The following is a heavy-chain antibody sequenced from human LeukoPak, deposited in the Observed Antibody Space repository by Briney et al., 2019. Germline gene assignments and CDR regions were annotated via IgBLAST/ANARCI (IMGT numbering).Heavy chain of an antibody. CDR3: ARSEGIAARFRY. D-gene: IGHD6-6*01. J-gene: IGHJ4*02. CDR2: IFHNGDI. V-gene: IGHV4-59*08. CDR1: GGSISSFY. Sequence: SETLSLTCTVSGGSISSFYWSWIRQSPGKGLECIGYIFHNGDINYNPSLKSRVTITMDTSKNQFSLRLSSVTAADTAVYFCARSEGIAARFRYWGQGTLVTVSS.